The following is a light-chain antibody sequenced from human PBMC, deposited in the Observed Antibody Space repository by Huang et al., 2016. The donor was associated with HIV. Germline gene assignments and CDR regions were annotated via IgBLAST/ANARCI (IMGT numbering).Light chain of an antibody. J-gene: IGKJ2*01. Sequence: DIVLTQSPSSLSLSPGERATLSYSASQRISTYLAWYQQNPGQSPSLLIYDASSRATDTPARFRGSGSETDFTLTINNLEPEDSAVYYCQQRNNWPPTYTFGQGTKLEIK. V-gene: IGKV3-11*01. CDR2: DAS. CDR1: QRISTY. CDR3: QQRNNWPPTYT.